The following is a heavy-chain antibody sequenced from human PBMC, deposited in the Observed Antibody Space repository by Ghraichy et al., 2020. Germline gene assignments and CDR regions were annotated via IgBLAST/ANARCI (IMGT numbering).Heavy chain of an antibody. CDR2: IIPILGIA. CDR3: ARGEEWVQLERGYYYYGMDV. D-gene: IGHD1-1*01. Sequence: SVKVSCKASGGTFSSYAISWVRQAPGQGLEWMGRIIPILGIANYAQKFQGRVTITADKSTSTAYMELSSLRSEDTAVYYCARGEEWVQLERGYYYYGMDVWGQGTTVTVSS. V-gene: IGHV1-69*04. CDR1: GGTFSSYA. J-gene: IGHJ6*02.